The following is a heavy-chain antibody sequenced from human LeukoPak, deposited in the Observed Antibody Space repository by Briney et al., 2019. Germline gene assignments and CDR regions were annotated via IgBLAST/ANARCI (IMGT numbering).Heavy chain of an antibody. Sequence: SETLSLTCTVSGGSISSSSYYWGWIRQPPGKGLEWIGNIYYSGSTYYNPSLKSRVTISPDKSKNQFSLTLTSVTAADTAVYYCASSLCSGGSCHPNLDAFDIWGQGTMVTVSS. CDR1: GGSISSSSYY. CDR3: ASSLCSGGSCHPNLDAFDI. J-gene: IGHJ3*02. V-gene: IGHV4-39*07. D-gene: IGHD2-15*01. CDR2: IYYSGST.